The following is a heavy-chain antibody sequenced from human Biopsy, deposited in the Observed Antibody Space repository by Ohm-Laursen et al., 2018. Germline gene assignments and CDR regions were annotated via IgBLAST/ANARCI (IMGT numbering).Heavy chain of an antibody. J-gene: IGHJ2*01. Sequence: TLSLPRGVSGDSLSSYYWRWIRHPPAKGLQWIGYLPYPGSTDYNPSLQSRVTTSVDPSKNHFSLRFRSVTPADTAIYFWSRDRGYFSDRTVPGYLYLWGLWTLVAVSS. CDR2: LPYPGST. CDR1: GDSLSSYY. CDR3: SRDRGYFSDRTVPGYLYL. V-gene: IGHV4-59*01. D-gene: IGHD3-22*01.